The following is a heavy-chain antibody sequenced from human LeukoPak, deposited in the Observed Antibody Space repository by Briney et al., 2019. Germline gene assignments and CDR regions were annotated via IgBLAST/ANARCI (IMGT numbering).Heavy chain of an antibody. V-gene: IGHV3-30*03. D-gene: IGHD2-21*01. CDR1: GFTFSSYG. CDR2: ISYDGSNK. Sequence: GGSLRLSCAASGFTFSSYGMHWVRQAPGKGLEWVAVISYDGSNKYYADSVEGRFTISRDNSKNTLYLQMNSLRAEDTAVYYCARLFPVVDDAFDIWGQGTMVTVSS. J-gene: IGHJ3*02. CDR3: ARLFPVVDDAFDI.